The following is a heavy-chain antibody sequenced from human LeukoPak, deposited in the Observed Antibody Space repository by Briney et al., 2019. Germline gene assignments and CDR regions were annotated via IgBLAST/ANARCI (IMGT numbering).Heavy chain of an antibody. Sequence: PSETLSLTCTVSGGSISSSSYYWGWIRQPPGRGLEWVGSIYYSGSTYYNPSLKSRVTISVDTSKNQFSLKLRSVTAADTAVYYCARTAMVHYFDYWGQGTLVTVSS. V-gene: IGHV4-39*01. D-gene: IGHD3-10*01. J-gene: IGHJ4*02. CDR1: GGSISSSSYY. CDR2: IYYSGST. CDR3: ARTAMVHYFDY.